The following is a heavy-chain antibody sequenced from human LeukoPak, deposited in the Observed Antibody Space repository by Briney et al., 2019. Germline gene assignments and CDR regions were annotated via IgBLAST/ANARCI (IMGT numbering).Heavy chain of an antibody. CDR3: ARSVVTRHNWFDP. D-gene: IGHD4-23*01. V-gene: IGHV4-34*01. Sequence: SETLSLTCAVYGGSFSGYYWSWIRQPPGKGLEWIGEINHSGSTNYNPSLKSRVTISVDTSKNQFSLKLSSVTAADTAVYYCARSVVTRHNWFDPWGQGTLVTVSS. CDR2: INHSGST. CDR1: GGSFSGYY. J-gene: IGHJ5*02.